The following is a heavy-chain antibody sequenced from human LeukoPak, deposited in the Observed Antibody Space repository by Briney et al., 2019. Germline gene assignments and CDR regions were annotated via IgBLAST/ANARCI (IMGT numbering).Heavy chain of an antibody. J-gene: IGHJ6*02. Sequence: GGSLRLSCAASGFTFSTYGMHWVRQAPGKGLEWVAVISYDGSNKHYADSVKGRFTISRDDSKNTLYLQMNSLRAEDTAVYYCAKRTGWYPSGYYYYGMDVWGQGTTVTVSS. V-gene: IGHV3-30*18. D-gene: IGHD6-19*01. CDR2: ISYDGSNK. CDR3: AKRTGWYPSGYYYYGMDV. CDR1: GFTFSTYG.